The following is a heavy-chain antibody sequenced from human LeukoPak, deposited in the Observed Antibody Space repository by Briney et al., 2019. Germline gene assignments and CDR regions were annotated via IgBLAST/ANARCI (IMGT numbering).Heavy chain of an antibody. CDR1: GGSISSYY. V-gene: IGHV4-4*07. CDR2: IYTSGST. D-gene: IGHD3-3*01. Sequence: PSETLSLTCTVSGGSISSYYWSWIRQPAGKGLEWIGRIYTSGSTNYNPSLKSRVTMSVDTSKNQFSLKLSSVTAADTAVYYCARRCVTIFGVVITCGMDVWGQGTTVTVSS. J-gene: IGHJ6*02. CDR3: ARRCVTIFGVVITCGMDV.